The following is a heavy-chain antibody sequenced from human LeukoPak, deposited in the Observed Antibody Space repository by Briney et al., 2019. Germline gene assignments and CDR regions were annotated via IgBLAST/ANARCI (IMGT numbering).Heavy chain of an antibody. J-gene: IGHJ4*01. CDR1: GFIFSSYS. Sequence: PGGSLRLSCAASGFIFSSYSMNWVRQAPGRGLEWISYIGLASGVTSYADSVKGRLAISSDTARNSLYLHMHSLRAEDTAVYYCTRDHNWAFDYWGQGALVTVSS. CDR2: IGLASGVT. CDR3: TRDHNWAFDY. V-gene: IGHV3-48*04. D-gene: IGHD1-20*01.